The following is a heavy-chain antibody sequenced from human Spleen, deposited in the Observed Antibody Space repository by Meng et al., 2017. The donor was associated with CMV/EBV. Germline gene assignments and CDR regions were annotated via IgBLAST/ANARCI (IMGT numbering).Heavy chain of an antibody. Sequence: SETLSLTCIVSGGSVSSGTYFWSWIRQPPGKGLEWIGYIHSNGRTNYNPSLKSRVTFSVNTSKNQFSLNLSSVTAADTAVDYCARVILGLGYYFDNWGQGTLVTVSS. J-gene: IGHJ4*02. V-gene: IGHV4-61*01. D-gene: IGHD5/OR15-5a*01. CDR3: ARVILGLGYYFDN. CDR2: IHSNGRT. CDR1: GGSVSSGTYF.